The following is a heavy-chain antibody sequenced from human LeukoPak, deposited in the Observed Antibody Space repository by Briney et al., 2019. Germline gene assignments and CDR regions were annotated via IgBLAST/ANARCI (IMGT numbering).Heavy chain of an antibody. V-gene: IGHV4-61*02. CDR3: ARVGVVATAFEYYYYMDV. CDR2: IYTSGST. Sequence: PSETLSLTCTVSGGSISSGSYYWSWIRQPAGKGLEWIGRIYTSGSTNYNPSLKSRVTISVDTSKNQFSLKLSSVTAADTAVYYCARVGVVATAFEYYYYMDVWGKGTTVTISS. J-gene: IGHJ6*03. D-gene: IGHD5-12*01. CDR1: GGSISSGSYY.